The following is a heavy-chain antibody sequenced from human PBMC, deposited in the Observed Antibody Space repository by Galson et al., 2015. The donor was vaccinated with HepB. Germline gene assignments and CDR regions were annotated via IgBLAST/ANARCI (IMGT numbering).Heavy chain of an antibody. Sequence: SVKVSCKASGGTFSSYAISWVRQAPGQGLEWMGGIIPIFGTANYAQEFQGRVTITADESTSTAYMELSSLRSEDTAVYYCASDLRSHIVVVTAIHWGVWFAWGQGTLVTVSS. J-gene: IGHJ5*02. V-gene: IGHV1-69*13. CDR1: GGTFSSYA. CDR3: ASDLRSHIVVVTAIHWGVWFA. CDR2: IIPIFGTA. D-gene: IGHD2-21*02.